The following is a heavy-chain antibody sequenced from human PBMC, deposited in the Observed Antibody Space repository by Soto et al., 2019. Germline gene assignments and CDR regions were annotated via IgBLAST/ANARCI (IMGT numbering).Heavy chain of an antibody. V-gene: IGHV3-23*01. CDR3: ATLHDYGGNLDAFDI. CDR1: GVTFSGYA. Sequence: EVQLLESGGGLVQPGGSLRLSCTASGVTFSGYAMSWVRQALGKGLEWVSAISGTGGNTYYADSVKGRFTISRDNSESTLFLQMHSLRADDTAVYYCATLHDYGGNLDAFDIWGQGTTVAVSS. CDR2: ISGTGGNT. J-gene: IGHJ3*02. D-gene: IGHD3-16*01.